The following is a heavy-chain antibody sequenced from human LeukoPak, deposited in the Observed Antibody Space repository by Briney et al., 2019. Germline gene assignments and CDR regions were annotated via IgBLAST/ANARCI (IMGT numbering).Heavy chain of an antibody. Sequence: GGSLSLSCAASGFTVSSNYMSWVRQAPGKGLEWVSVIYSGGSTYYADSVKGRFTIPRDNSKNTLYLQMNSLRAEDTAVYYCAAETAAAGYYFDYWGQGTLVTVSS. V-gene: IGHV3-53*05. D-gene: IGHD6-13*01. CDR2: IYSGGST. CDR3: AAETAAAGYYFDY. J-gene: IGHJ4*02. CDR1: GFTVSSNY.